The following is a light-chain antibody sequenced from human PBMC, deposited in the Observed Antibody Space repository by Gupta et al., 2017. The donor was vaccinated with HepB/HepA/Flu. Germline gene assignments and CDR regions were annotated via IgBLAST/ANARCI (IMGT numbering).Light chain of an antibody. CDR2: AAS. J-gene: IGKJ5*01. Sequence: DIQMSQSPSSVSASVGDRVTITCRASQDINNWLAWYQQKPGKAPKLLIYAASSLQSGTPSRCSGSGSGTDFTLTISSLQPEDFATYYCQQAKRIPVTFGQGTRLEIK. V-gene: IGKV1D-12*01. CDR3: QQAKRIPVT. CDR1: QDINNW.